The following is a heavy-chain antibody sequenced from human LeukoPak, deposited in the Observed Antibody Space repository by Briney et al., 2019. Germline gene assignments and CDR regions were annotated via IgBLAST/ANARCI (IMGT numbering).Heavy chain of an antibody. D-gene: IGHD5-18*01. Sequence: PSQTLSLTCAVSGGSISSGGYSWSWIRQPPGKGLEWIGYIYHSGSTYYNPSLKSRVTISVDRSKNQFSLKLSSVTAADTAVYYCARGQEDDTALVRWGQGTLVTVSS. CDR3: ARGQEDDTALVR. CDR2: IYHSGST. V-gene: IGHV4-30-2*01. CDR1: GGSISSGGYS. J-gene: IGHJ4*02.